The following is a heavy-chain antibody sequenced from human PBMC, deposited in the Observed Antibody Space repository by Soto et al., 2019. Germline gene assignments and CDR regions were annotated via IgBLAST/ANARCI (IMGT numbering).Heavy chain of an antibody. J-gene: IGHJ5*02. CDR1: GYTFTTFW. CDR3: ARMYCTTTTCDSWFGP. Sequence: DSLKISCPELGYTFTTFWISWARQMPATGLEWMGSTDTGDTYATCSAAFQGHFTISADKSISTAYLPWSSLKASDHAMYLCARMYCTTTTCDSWFGPWGQATLVAV. CDR2: TDTGDTYA. D-gene: IGHD2-2*01. V-gene: IGHV5-10-1*01.